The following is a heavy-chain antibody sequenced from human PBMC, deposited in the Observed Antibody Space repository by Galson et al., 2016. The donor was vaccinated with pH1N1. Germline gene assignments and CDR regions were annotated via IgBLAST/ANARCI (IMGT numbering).Heavy chain of an antibody. D-gene: IGHD2/OR15-2a*01. CDR1: GFTFEDYA. CDR3: AKTFMGVAYYYGMDV. V-gene: IGHV3-9*01. J-gene: IGHJ6*02. Sequence: SLRLSCAASGFTFEDYAMNWVRQAPGKGLEWVSGISWNSGIIGYADSVKGRFTISRDNAKNSLYLQMNSLRAEDTALYYCAKTFMGVAYYYGMDVWGQGTTVTVSS. CDR2: ISWNSGII.